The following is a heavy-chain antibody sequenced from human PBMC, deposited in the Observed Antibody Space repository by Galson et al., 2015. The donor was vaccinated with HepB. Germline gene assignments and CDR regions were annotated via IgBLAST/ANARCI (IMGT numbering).Heavy chain of an antibody. CDR2: ISAYNGNT. J-gene: IGHJ6*02. Sequence: SCKASGYTFTSYGISWVRQAPGQGLEWMGWISAYNGNTNYAQKLQGRVTMTTDTSTSTAYMELRSLRSDDTAVYYCARDDPSEYGDFALNYYYYGMDVWGQGTTVTVSS. CDR1: GYTFTSYG. V-gene: IGHV1-18*04. D-gene: IGHD4-17*01. CDR3: ARDDPSEYGDFALNYYYYGMDV.